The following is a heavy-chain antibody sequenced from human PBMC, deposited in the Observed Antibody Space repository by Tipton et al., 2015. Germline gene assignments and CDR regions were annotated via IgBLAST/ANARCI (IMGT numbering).Heavy chain of an antibody. CDR2: IIPIFDTA. J-gene: IGHJ6*02. CDR3: ARDEENEGWFGGEVPYYYYYAMDV. Sequence: QLVQSGAEVKKPGSSVKVSCKASGGTFSSYAISWGRQAPGKGLEWMGGIIPIFDTANYAQKFQGRVTITADKSTSTAYMELSSLRSEDTAVYYCARDEENEGWFGGEVPYYYYYAMDVWGQGTTVTVSS. V-gene: IGHV1-69*06. D-gene: IGHD3-10*01. CDR1: GGTFSSYA.